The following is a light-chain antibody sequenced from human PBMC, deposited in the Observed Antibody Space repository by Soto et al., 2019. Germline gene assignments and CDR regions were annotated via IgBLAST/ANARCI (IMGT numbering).Light chain of an antibody. CDR1: QSINNN. J-gene: IGKJ4*01. V-gene: IGKV1-39*01. CDR3: QQTRSYPSP. Sequence: DIQMTQSPSSLSASVGDRVTITCRTSQSINNNLNWYQQKPGKAPKLLIYAASILQSGVPSRFSGSGSGTDFTLTISSLQAEDFATYYCQQTRSYPSPFGGGTKVDIK. CDR2: AAS.